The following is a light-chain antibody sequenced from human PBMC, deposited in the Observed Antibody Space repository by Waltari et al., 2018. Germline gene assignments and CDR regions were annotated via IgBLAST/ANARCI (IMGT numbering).Light chain of an antibody. CDR2: GDT. J-gene: IGLJ3*02. Sequence: NFMLTQPHSVSESPGKTVIISCTGSGGSIASAYVQWYRQRPGSAPTTVIYGDTRRPSGESARLSGSIDSSSNSASLTISGRKTDEEADYYWQSYDSSNFWVFGGGTKLTVL. CDR3: QSYDSSNFWV. CDR1: GGSIASAY. V-gene: IGLV6-57*02.